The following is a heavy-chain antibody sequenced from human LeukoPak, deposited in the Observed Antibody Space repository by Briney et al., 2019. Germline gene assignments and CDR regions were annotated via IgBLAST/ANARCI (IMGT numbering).Heavy chain of an antibody. Sequence: GGSLRLSCAASGFTFSDYYMSWIRQAPGKGLEWVSYISSSGSTIYYADSVKGRFTISRDNSKNTLYLQMNSLRAEDAAVYYCAKMRGGDCYYHFDYWGQGTLVTVSS. CDR2: ISSSGSTI. V-gene: IGHV3-11*01. J-gene: IGHJ4*02. D-gene: IGHD2-21*01. CDR3: AKMRGGDCYYHFDY. CDR1: GFTFSDYY.